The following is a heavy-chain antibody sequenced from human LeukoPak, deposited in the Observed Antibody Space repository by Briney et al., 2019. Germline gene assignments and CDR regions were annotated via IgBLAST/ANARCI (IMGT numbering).Heavy chain of an antibody. CDR2: ISAYNGNT. D-gene: IGHD3-16*02. CDR3: ARGLKYYDYVWGSYLPFY. V-gene: IGHV1-18*01. J-gene: IGHJ4*02. Sequence: ASVKASCKASDYTFTSYGISWVRQAPGQGLEWMGWISAYNGNTNYAQKLQGRVTMTTDTSTSTAYMELRSLRSDDTAVYYCARGLKYYDYVWGSYLPFYWGQGTLVTVSS. CDR1: DYTFTSYG.